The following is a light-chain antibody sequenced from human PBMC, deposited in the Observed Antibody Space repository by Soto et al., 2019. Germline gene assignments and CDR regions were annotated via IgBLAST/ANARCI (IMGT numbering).Light chain of an antibody. CDR3: QQYDYWPVT. CDR1: QSFSSN. J-gene: IGKJ1*01. Sequence: ERVMTQSPATPSGAPLDRATLSCIASQSFSSNLAWYQQKPGQPPRLLIYGASTRATDIPARFSGSGSVTEFTLTISSLQSEDFAIYYCQQYDYWPVTFGQGTKVDIK. CDR2: GAS. V-gene: IGKV3-15*01.